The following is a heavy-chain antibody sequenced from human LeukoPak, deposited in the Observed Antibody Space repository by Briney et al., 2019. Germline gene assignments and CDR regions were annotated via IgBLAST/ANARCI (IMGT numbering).Heavy chain of an antibody. CDR2: INPNSGGT. D-gene: IGHD2-2*01. CDR1: GYTFTSYY. Sequence: ASVKVSCKASGYTFTSYYMHWVRQAPGQGLEWMGWINPNSGGTNYAQKFQGRVTMTRDTSISTAYMELSRLRSDDTAVYYCARGPIVVVPAADYHWFDPWGQGTLVTVSS. CDR3: ARGPIVVVPAADYHWFDP. J-gene: IGHJ5*02. V-gene: IGHV1-2*02.